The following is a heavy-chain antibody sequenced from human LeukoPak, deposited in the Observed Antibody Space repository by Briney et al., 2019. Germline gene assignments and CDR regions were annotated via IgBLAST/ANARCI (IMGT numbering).Heavy chain of an antibody. V-gene: IGHV3-30-3*01. D-gene: IGHD1-26*01. Sequence: GGSLRLSCAASGFTFSSYAMHWVRQAPGKGLEWVAVISYDGNNKYYADSVKGRFTISRDNSKNTLYLQMNSLRAEDTAVYYCARDGVGADAFDIWGQGTMVTVSS. CDR3: ARDGVGADAFDI. CDR2: ISYDGNNK. CDR1: GFTFSSYA. J-gene: IGHJ3*02.